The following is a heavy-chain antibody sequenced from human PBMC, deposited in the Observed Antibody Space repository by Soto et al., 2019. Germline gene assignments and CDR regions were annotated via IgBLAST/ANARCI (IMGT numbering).Heavy chain of an antibody. Sequence: GGSLRLSCAASGFTVSSNYMTWVRQALGKGLEYVSAISSNGGSTYYANSVKGRFTISRDNSKNTLYLQMGSLRAEDMAVYYCATGFSWLDYWGQGTLVSVSA. CDR1: GFTVSSNY. CDR3: ATGFSWLDY. D-gene: IGHD6-13*01. CDR2: ISSNGGST. V-gene: IGHV3-64*01. J-gene: IGHJ4*02.